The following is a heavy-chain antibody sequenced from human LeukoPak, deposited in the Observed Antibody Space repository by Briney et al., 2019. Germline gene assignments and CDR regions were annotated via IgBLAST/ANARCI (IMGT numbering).Heavy chain of an antibody. CDR3: ASTDSSGYYYH. V-gene: IGHV3-21*03. CDR2: ISSSSSYI. J-gene: IGHJ5*02. CDR1: GFTFSSYS. Sequence: PGGSLRLSCTASGFTFSSYSMNWVRQAPGKGLQWVSSISSSSSYIYYADSVKGRFTISRDNAKNSLYLQMNGLRAEDTAVYYCASTDSSGYYYHWGQGTLVTVSS. D-gene: IGHD3-22*01.